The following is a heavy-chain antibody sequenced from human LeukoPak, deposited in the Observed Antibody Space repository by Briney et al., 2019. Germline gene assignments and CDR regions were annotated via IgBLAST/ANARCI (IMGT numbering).Heavy chain of an antibody. CDR2: IKSDGSST. CDR3: TRRAAALDAFDI. CDR1: GFTFSSYG. J-gene: IGHJ3*02. D-gene: IGHD6-13*01. V-gene: IGHV3-74*01. Sequence: PGGSLRLSCAASGFTFSSYGMSWVRQAPGKGLVWVSRIKSDGSSTTYADSVKGRFTISRDNAKNTLYLQMNSLRAEDTAVYYCTRRAAALDAFDIWGQGTMVTVSS.